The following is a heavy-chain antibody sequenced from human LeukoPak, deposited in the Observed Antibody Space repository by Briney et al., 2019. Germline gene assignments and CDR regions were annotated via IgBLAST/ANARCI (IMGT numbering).Heavy chain of an antibody. J-gene: IGHJ3*02. CDR3: AGGAGDWNAFHI. Sequence: GGSLRLSCAASGFTVRRNYMSWVRQAPGKGLEWVSVIYTGGSTYYADSVKGRFTISRDNSNSILHLQTNSLRVEDTAVYYCAGGAGDWNAFHIWGQGTMATVSS. CDR1: GFTVRRNY. D-gene: IGHD2-21*02. V-gene: IGHV3-66*01. CDR2: IYTGGST.